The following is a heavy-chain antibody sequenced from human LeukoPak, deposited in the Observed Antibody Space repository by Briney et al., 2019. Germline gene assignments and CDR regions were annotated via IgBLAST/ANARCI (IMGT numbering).Heavy chain of an antibody. CDR3: ARVLAPRWYMYYFDY. D-gene: IGHD6-13*01. Sequence: PGGSLRLSCAASGFTFSSYWMHWVRQAPGKGLVWVSRINTDGSSTSYADSVKGRFTISRDNSKNTLYLQMNSLRAEDTAVYYCARVLAPRWYMYYFDYWGQGTLVTVSS. J-gene: IGHJ4*02. CDR2: INTDGSST. CDR1: GFTFSSYW. V-gene: IGHV3-74*01.